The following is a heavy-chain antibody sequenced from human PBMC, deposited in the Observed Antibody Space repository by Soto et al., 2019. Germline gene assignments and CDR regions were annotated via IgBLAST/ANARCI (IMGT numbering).Heavy chain of an antibody. CDR1: GGTFSSYT. CDR3: ASATYYDFWSGYYNWFDP. Sequence: QVQLVQSGAEVKKPGSSVKVSCKASGGTFSSYTISWVRQAPGQGLEWMGRIIPILGIANYAQKFQGRVTITADKSTSTAYMELSSLRSEDTAVYYCASATYYDFWSGYYNWFDPWGQGTLVTVS. CDR2: IIPILGIA. V-gene: IGHV1-69*02. D-gene: IGHD3-3*01. J-gene: IGHJ5*02.